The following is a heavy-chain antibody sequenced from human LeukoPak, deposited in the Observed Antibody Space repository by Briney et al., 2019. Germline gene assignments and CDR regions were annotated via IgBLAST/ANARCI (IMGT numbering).Heavy chain of an antibody. D-gene: IGHD5-18*01. CDR2: IRSKANSYAT. CDR1: GFTFSGSA. V-gene: IGHV3-73*01. CDR3: ARQLWLGNWFDP. J-gene: IGHJ5*02. Sequence: GGSLRLSCAASGFTFSGSAMHWVRQASGKGLEWVGRIRSKANSYATAYAASVKGRFTISRDNAKNSLYLQMNSLRAEDTAVYYCARQLWLGNWFDPWGQGTLVTVSS.